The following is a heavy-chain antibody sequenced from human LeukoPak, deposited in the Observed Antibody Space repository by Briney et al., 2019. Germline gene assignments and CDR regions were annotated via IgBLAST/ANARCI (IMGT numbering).Heavy chain of an antibody. CDR2: INDNGGQR. J-gene: IGHJ4*01. CDR3: AKTQWKVGATDYFDY. D-gene: IGHD1-26*01. Sequence: GGSLRLSCAASGFAFKNYAMTWVRQAPGKGLQWVSNINDNGGQRHYADSVKGRFTISRDSSKNTLFLQMDSLRAEDTAVYYCAKTQWKVGATDYFDYWGHGILVTVSS. V-gene: IGHV3-23*01. CDR1: GFAFKNYA.